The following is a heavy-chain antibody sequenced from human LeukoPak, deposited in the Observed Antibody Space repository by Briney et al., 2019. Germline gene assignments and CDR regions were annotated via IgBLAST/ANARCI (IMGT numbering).Heavy chain of an antibody. D-gene: IGHD6-19*01. CDR2: INSDGSST. Sequence: GALRLSCAASGFTFSSYWMHWVRQAPGKGLVWVSRINSDGSSTSYADSVKGRFTISRDNAKNTLYLQMNSLRAEDTAVYYCARRIAVAGNFDYWGQGTLVTVSS. J-gene: IGHJ4*02. CDR1: GFTFSSYW. CDR3: ARRIAVAGNFDY. V-gene: IGHV3-74*01.